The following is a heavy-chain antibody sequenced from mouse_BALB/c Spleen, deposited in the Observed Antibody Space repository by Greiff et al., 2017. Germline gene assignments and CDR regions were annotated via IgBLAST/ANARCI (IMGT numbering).Heavy chain of an antibody. CDR1: GYSITSDYA. V-gene: IGHV3-2*02. Sequence: EVQLQESGPGLVKPSQSLSLTCTVTGYSITSDYAWNWIRQFPGNKLEWMGYISYSGSTSYNPSLKSRISITRDTSKNQFFLQLNSVTTEDTATYYCAREGNYFDYWGQGTTLTVSS. J-gene: IGHJ2*01. CDR3: AREGNYFDY. CDR2: ISYSGST.